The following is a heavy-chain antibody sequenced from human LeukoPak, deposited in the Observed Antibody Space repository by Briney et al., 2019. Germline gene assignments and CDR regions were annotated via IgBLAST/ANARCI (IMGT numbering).Heavy chain of an antibody. CDR1: GGTFSSYA. CDR3: ARGPILRFLEWSQRYYYYMDV. V-gene: IGHV1-69*13. J-gene: IGHJ6*03. D-gene: IGHD3-3*01. Sequence: SVKVSCKASGGTFSSYAISWVRQAPGQGLEWMGGINPIFGTANYAQKFQGRVTITADESTSTAYMELSSLRSEDTAVYYCARGPILRFLEWSQRYYYYMDVWGKGTTVTVFS. CDR2: INPIFGTA.